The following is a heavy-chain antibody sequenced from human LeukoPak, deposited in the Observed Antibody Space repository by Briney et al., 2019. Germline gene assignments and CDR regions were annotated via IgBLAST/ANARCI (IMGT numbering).Heavy chain of an antibody. Sequence: SETLSLTCAVFGGSFSGYYWSWIRQPPGKGLEWIGEINHSGSTNYNPSLKSRVTISVDTSKNQFSLKLSSVTAADTAVYYCARARVYYDSSGHRYGMDVWGQGTTVTVSS. V-gene: IGHV4-34*01. D-gene: IGHD3-22*01. CDR2: INHSGST. CDR3: ARARVYYDSSGHRYGMDV. CDR1: GGSFSGYY. J-gene: IGHJ6*02.